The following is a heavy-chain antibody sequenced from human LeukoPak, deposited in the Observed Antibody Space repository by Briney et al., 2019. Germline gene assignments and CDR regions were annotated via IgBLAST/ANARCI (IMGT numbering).Heavy chain of an antibody. V-gene: IGHV3-21*01. Sequence: NPGGSLRLSCAASGFTFSSYSMNWVRPAPGKGLEWVSSISSSSSYIYYAVSVKGRFTISRDIAKNSLYLQMNSLRAEDTAVYYCASLPEMGSPRRLAPNWFDPWGQGTLVTVSS. CDR1: GFTFSSYS. D-gene: IGHD3-10*01. CDR3: ASLPEMGSPRRLAPNWFDP. CDR2: ISSSSSYI. J-gene: IGHJ5*02.